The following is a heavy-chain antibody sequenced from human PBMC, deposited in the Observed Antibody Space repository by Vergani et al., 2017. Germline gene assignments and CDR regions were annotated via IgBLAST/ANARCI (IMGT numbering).Heavy chain of an antibody. V-gene: IGHV3-64*01. CDR3: AREGGRYQKPYYYGMDV. CDR2: ISSNGGST. J-gene: IGHJ6*02. D-gene: IGHD2-2*01. CDR1: GFTFSSYA. Sequence: EVQLVESGGGLVQPGGSLRLSCAASGFTFSSYAMHWVRPAPGKGLEYVSAISSNGGSTYYANSVKGRFTISRDNSKNTLYLQMGSLRAEDMAVYYCAREGGRYQKPYYYGMDVWGQGP.